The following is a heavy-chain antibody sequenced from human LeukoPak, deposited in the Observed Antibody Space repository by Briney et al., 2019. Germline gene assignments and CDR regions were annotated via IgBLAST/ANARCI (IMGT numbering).Heavy chain of an antibody. J-gene: IGHJ4*02. CDR1: GYTFTSYA. CDR2: INAGNGNT. V-gene: IGHV1-3*01. Sequence: ASVKVSCKASGYTFTSYAMHWVRQAPGQRLEWMGWINAGNGNTKYSQKFQGRVTITRDTSASTAYMELSSLRSEDTAVYYCARSARAKDYFDYWGQGTLVTVSS. CDR3: ARSARAKDYFDY. D-gene: IGHD6-6*01.